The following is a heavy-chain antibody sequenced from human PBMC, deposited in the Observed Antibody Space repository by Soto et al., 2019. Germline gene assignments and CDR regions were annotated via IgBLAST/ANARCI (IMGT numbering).Heavy chain of an antibody. CDR3: ARDLTTHDY. CDR1: GFTFSAHA. Sequence: EVQLLESGGGLVQPGGSLRLSCVGSGFTFSAHAITWVRQAPGKGLEWVSTLGTIGAFYADSVKGRFTISRDNSENTVNLQMNSLRGEDTAIYYCARDLTTHDYWGQGTVVTVSS. CDR2: LGTIGA. J-gene: IGHJ4*02. V-gene: IGHV3-23*01.